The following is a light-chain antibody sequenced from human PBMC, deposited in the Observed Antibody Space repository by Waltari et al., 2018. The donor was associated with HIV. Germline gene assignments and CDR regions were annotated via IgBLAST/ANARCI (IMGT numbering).Light chain of an antibody. V-gene: IGLV3-25*03. CDR1: ALPHQK. J-gene: IGLJ2*01. CDR2: KDS. Sequence: SSALTQPPSVSVSPGQTARIPCSGDALPHQKAYWYQQKPGQAPVLVIYKDSQRPSGSPERFSGSSSGIIITWTISGVQPEDEADYYCQSADSRGTVEFGGGTKLTVL. CDR3: QSADSRGTVE.